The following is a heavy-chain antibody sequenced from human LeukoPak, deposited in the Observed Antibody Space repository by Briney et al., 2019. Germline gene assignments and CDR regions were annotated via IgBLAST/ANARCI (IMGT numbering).Heavy chain of an antibody. D-gene: IGHD2-2*01. V-gene: IGHV3-7*01. CDR3: ATAVPAAVSALATPEYFQH. Sequence: PGGSLRLSCAASGFMFRSYWMSWVRQAPGRGLEWVANIKQDGSEKYYVDSVKGRFTISRDNAKNSLYLQMNSLRAEDTAVYYCATAVPAAVSALATPEYFQHWGQGTLVTVSS. CDR2: IKQDGSEK. J-gene: IGHJ1*01. CDR1: GFMFRSYW.